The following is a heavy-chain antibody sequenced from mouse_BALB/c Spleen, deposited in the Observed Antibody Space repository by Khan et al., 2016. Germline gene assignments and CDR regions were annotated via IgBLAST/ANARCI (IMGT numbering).Heavy chain of an antibody. Sequence: EVQLQESGPSLVKPSQTLSLTCSVTGDSITSGYWNWIRKFPGNKLEYMGYISYSGSTYYNPSLKSRISITRDTSKNQYYLQLNSVTTEDTATYXGARWDGNYGYYAMDYWGQGTSVTVSS. CDR1: GDSITSGY. D-gene: IGHD2-1*01. V-gene: IGHV3-8*02. J-gene: IGHJ4*01. CDR3: ARWDGNYGYYAMDY. CDR2: ISYSGST.